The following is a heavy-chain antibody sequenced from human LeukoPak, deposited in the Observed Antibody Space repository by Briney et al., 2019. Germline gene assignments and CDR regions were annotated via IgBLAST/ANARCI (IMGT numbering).Heavy chain of an antibody. CDR1: GYTFTGYY. CDR2: INPNSGGT. D-gene: IGHD3-22*01. CDR3: ARRGSSGYYGPAYY. J-gene: IGHJ4*02. Sequence: ASVKVSCKASGYTFTGYYMHWVRQAPGQGLEWMGWINPNSGGTNYAQKFQGRVTMTRDTSISTAYMELSRLRSDDTAVYYCARRGSSGYYGPAYYWGQGTLVTVSS. V-gene: IGHV1-2*02.